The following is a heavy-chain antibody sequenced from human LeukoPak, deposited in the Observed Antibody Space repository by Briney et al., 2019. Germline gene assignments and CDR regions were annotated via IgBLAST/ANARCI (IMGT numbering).Heavy chain of an antibody. CDR2: IRSKAFGGTT. V-gene: IGHV3-49*04. J-gene: IGHJ4*02. CDR3: ARDAQVRGIIMSYFES. CDR1: GFTFGDYD. D-gene: IGHD3-10*01. Sequence: GGSLRLSCRTSGFTFGDYDINWVRQAPGKGPEWVGFIRSKAFGGTTDYAASVRGRFSVSRDDSNSIAYLQMSTLKTEDTAVYYCARDAQVRGIIMSYFESWGPGTLVTVSS.